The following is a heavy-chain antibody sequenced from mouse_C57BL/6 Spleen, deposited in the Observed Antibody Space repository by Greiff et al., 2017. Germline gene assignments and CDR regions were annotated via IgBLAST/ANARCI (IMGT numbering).Heavy chain of an antibody. CDR2: INPGSGST. D-gene: IGHD1-1*01. CDR3: ARAFYTRVVASPFAY. J-gene: IGHJ3*01. V-gene: IGHV1-55*01. Sequence: QVQLQQPGAELVKPGASVKMSCKASGYTFTSYWITWVKQRPGQGLEWIGDINPGSGSTNYNEKFKSKATITVDTSSSTAYMQLSSLTSEDSAVYYCARAFYTRVVASPFAYWGQGTLVTVSA. CDR1: GYTFTSYW.